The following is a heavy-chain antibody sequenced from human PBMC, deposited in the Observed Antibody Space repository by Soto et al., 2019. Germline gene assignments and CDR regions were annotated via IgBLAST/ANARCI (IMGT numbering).Heavy chain of an antibody. V-gene: IGHV2-5*02. CDR1: GFSLTTQGVH. CDR3: VYRDFGEYFFQF. CDR2: IYWDDNE. J-gene: IGHJ4*02. D-gene: IGHD4-17*01. Sequence: QITLKESGPTLVKPTQTLTLTCTFSGFSLTTQGVHVGWIRQPPGKDLEWLALIYWDDNEVYSPSLKNRLTITTDTYNSQVVLTLASVDPVDTATYYCVYRDFGEYFFQFWGQGILVNVSS.